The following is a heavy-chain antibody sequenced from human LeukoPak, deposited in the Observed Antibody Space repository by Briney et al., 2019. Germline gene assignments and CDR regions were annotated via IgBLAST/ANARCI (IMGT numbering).Heavy chain of an antibody. V-gene: IGHV3-23*01. CDR3: ARESEDYSNSARGFDY. J-gene: IGHJ4*02. CDR2: ISGSGGTT. D-gene: IGHD4-11*01. Sequence: PGGSLRLSCAASGFTFSNYAMSWVRQAPGKGLEWVSAISGSGGTTYHAGSVKGRFTISRDNSKNTLYLQMNSLRAEDTAVYYCARESEDYSNSARGFDYWGQGTLVTVSS. CDR1: GFTFSNYA.